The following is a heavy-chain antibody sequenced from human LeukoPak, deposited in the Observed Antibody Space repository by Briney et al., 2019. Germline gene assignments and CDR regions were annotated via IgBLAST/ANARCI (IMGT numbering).Heavy chain of an antibody. J-gene: IGHJ4*02. CDR3: AREMYSGYGLSDY. D-gene: IGHD5-12*01. CDR1: GYTFTGYY. CDR2: INPNSGGT. V-gene: IGHV1-2*02. Sequence: GASVKVSCKASGYTFTGYYMHWVRQAPGQGLEWMGWINPNSGGTNYAQKLQGRVTMTRDTSISTAYMELSRLRSDDTAVYYCAREMYSGYGLSDYWGQGTLVTVSS.